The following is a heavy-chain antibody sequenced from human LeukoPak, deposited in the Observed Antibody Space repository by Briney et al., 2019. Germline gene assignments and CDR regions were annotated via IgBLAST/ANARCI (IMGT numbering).Heavy chain of an antibody. V-gene: IGHV4-59*08. CDR1: GASISSYY. J-gene: IGHJ4*02. Sequence: SETLSLTCTVSGASISSYYWSWIRQPPGKGLEWIGYIYYSGSTNNNPSLKSRVTISVDTSKNQFSLKLSSVTAADTAVYYCARHVSHDHGVLWGQGTLVTVSS. CDR3: ARHVSHDHGVL. CDR2: IYYSGST. D-gene: IGHD4-17*01.